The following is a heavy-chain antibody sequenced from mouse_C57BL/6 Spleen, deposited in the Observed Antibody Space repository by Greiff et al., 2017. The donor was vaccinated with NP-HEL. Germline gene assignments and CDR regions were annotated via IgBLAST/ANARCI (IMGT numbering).Heavy chain of an antibody. J-gene: IGHJ4*01. CDR2: IDPSDSYT. CDR3: ARRHYYGSMAYAMDY. D-gene: IGHD1-1*01. V-gene: IGHV1-50*01. CDR1: GYTFTSYW. Sequence: QVQLQQPGAELVKPGASVKLSCKASGYTFTSYWMQWVKQRPGQGLEWIGEIDPSDSYTNYNQKFKGKATLTVDTSSSTAYMQLSSLTSEDSAVYYCARRHYYGSMAYAMDYWGQGTSVTVSS.